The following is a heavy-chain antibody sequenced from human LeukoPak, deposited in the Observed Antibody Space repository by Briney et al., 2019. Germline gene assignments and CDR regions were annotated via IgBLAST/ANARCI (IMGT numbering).Heavy chain of an antibody. CDR2: IRSKAYGGTT. V-gene: IGHV3-49*04. J-gene: IGHJ5*02. CDR1: GVTFGDYA. Sequence: GGSLRLSCTASGVTFGDYAMSWVRQAPGKGLEWVGFIRSKAYGGTTEYAASVKGRFTISRDDSKSIAYLQMNSLKTEDTAVYYCTRDQVRYSGSYYWFDPWGQGTLVTVSS. D-gene: IGHD1-26*01. CDR3: TRDQVRYSGSYYWFDP.